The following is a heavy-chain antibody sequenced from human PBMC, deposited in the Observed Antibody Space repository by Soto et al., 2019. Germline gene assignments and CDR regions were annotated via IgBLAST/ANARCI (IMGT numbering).Heavy chain of an antibody. CDR3: ASAISGYVT. J-gene: IGHJ4*02. Sequence: VQLVQSGAEVKKPGASVRISCTASGISYTTYAIHWVRQAPGQGLEWMGWINAGNGDTRYSQRFQGRVTLTRDTSATTTSMDLSSLRSEDTSIYSCASAISGYVTWGQGTLVTVSS. CDR2: INAGNGDT. CDR1: GISYTTYA. D-gene: IGHD5-12*01. V-gene: IGHV1-3*01.